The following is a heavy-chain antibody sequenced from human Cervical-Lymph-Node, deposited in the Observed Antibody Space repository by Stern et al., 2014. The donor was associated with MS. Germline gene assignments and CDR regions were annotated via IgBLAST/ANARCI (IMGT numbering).Heavy chain of an antibody. CDR1: GITFNYYA. J-gene: IGHJ6*02. CDR3: AKDRILLHGSRDV. V-gene: IGHV3-23*04. Sequence: EVQLVESGGGLVQPGGSLRLSCVASGITFNYYALTWVRQTPGKGREWVSTISDSGDNTYYGDSVKGRFTISRDNSKNTLYLEMNSLRAEDTSVYYCAKDRILLHGSRDVWGQGTTVTVSS. D-gene: IGHD3-10*01. CDR2: ISDSGDNT.